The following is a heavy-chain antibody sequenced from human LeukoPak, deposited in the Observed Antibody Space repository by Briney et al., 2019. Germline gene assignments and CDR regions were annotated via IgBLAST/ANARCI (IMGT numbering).Heavy chain of an antibody. D-gene: IGHD4-11*01. V-gene: IGHV3-48*03. CDR2: ISSSGSTI. CDR3: ARGMTTYFDY. Sequence: GGSLRLSCAASGFTFSSYEMNWFRQPPGKGLECVSYISSSGSTIYYADSVKGRFTISRDNAKNSLYLQMNSLRAEDTAVYYCARGMTTYFDYWGQGTLVTVSS. CDR1: GFTFSSYE. J-gene: IGHJ4*02.